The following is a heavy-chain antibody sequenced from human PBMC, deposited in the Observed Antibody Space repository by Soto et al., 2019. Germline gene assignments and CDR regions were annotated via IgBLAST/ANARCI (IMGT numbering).Heavy chain of an antibody. CDR2: IWYDRSNK. V-gene: IGHV3-33*01. Sequence: GGSLRLSCAASGFTFSSYGMHWVRQAPGKGLEWVAVIWYDRSNKYYADSVKGRFTISRDNSKNTLYLQMNSLRAEDTAVYYCARNLRRFTIFGVASPDVWGKGTTVTVSS. CDR3: ARNLRRFTIFGVASPDV. D-gene: IGHD3-3*01. J-gene: IGHJ6*04. CDR1: GFTFSSYG.